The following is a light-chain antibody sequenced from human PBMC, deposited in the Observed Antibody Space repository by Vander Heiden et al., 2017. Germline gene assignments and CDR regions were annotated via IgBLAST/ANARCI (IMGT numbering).Light chain of an antibody. CDR1: QSVLYSSNNKNY. CDR2: RAS. V-gene: IGKV4-1*01. Sequence: DIVMTQSPDSLAVSLGERATINCKSSQSVLYSSNNKNYLAWYQQKPGQPPKLLIYRASTRESGVPDRFSGSGSGTDFTLTISSLQAEDVAVYYCQQDYSTRTFGQGTKVEIK. J-gene: IGKJ1*01. CDR3: QQDYSTRT.